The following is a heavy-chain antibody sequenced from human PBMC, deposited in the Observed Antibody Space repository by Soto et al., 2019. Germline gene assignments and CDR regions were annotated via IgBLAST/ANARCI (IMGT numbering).Heavy chain of an antibody. CDR2: IMPGSSHI. CDR1: GFTFSIYS. D-gene: IGHD1-26*01. Sequence: EVQLVESGGGLVQPGGSLRLTCAASGFTFSIYSMNWVRQAPGKGLEWVSYIMPGSSHIFYADSVKGRFTISRDNAKNSPYLQMNSLRAEDTAVYHSAIAKVGATSVHALDIWGQGTMVTVSS. V-gene: IGHV3-48*01. CDR3: AIAKVGATSVHALDI. J-gene: IGHJ3*02.